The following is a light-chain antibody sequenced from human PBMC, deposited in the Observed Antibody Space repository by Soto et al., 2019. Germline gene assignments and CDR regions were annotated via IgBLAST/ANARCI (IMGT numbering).Light chain of an antibody. Sequence: DIQMTQSPSSLSASVGDSVTITCQASQGISTYVNWYQQKTGKAPKILIYDTSNLEPGVPSRFSGSRSGTHFTFPITSLQPEDFSTYYCQQYADVPLTFGGGTKVE. CDR3: QQYADVPLT. V-gene: IGKV1-33*01. CDR2: DTS. CDR1: QGISTY. J-gene: IGKJ4*01.